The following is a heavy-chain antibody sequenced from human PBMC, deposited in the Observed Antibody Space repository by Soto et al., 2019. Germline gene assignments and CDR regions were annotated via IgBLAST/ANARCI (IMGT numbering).Heavy chain of an antibody. CDR3: ASWHEREHAYDV. Sequence: GGSLRLSCAAFGLTVSGKKYVAWVRQAPGKGLEWVSALYDVDGSFYADAVKGRFTTSSDSSKTTVYLQMNGLRPDDTAVYYCASWHEREHAYDVWGQGTTVTVSS. CDR1: GLTVSGKKY. D-gene: IGHD1-1*01. V-gene: IGHV3-53*01. CDR2: LYDVDGS. J-gene: IGHJ3*01.